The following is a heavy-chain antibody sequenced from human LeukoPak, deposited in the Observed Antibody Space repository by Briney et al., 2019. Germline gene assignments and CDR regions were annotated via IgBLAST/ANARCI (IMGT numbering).Heavy chain of an antibody. CDR2: ISYDGSDK. CDR1: GFTFSSYG. J-gene: IGHJ5*02. Sequence: GRSLRLSCAASGFTFSSYGMHWVRQAPGKGLEWVALISYDGSDKYYADSVKGRFTISRDNSKNTLYLQMNSLRAEDTAVYYCARGYDFGLDPWGQGTLVTVSS. D-gene: IGHD3-3*01. V-gene: IGHV3-30*19. CDR3: ARGYDFGLDP.